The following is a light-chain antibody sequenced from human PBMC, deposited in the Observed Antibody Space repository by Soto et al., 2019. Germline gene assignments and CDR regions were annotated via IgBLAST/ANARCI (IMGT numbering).Light chain of an antibody. V-gene: IGLV1-51*01. CDR3: GTLDSSLSAVV. J-gene: IGLJ2*01. CDR2: DNN. Sequence: QSVLTQPPSVSAAPGQKVTISCSGSSSNIGNNYVSWYQQLPGTAPKLLIYDNNKRPSGIPDRFSGSKSGTSATLGITGLQTGDEADYYCGTLDSSLSAVVFVGGTKLTVL. CDR1: SSNIGNNY.